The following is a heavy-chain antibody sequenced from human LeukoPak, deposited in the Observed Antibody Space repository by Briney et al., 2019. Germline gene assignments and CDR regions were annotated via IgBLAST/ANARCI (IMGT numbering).Heavy chain of an antibody. Sequence: SETLSLTCAVYGGSFSGYYWSWIRQPPGKGLEWIGEINHSGSTNYNPSLKSRVTISVDTSKNQFSLKLSSVSAEDTALYYCARERLGGSYYRPVEYWGQGTLVTVSS. CDR2: INHSGST. D-gene: IGHD1-26*01. CDR1: GGSFSGYY. CDR3: ARERLGGSYYRPVEY. J-gene: IGHJ4*02. V-gene: IGHV4-34*01.